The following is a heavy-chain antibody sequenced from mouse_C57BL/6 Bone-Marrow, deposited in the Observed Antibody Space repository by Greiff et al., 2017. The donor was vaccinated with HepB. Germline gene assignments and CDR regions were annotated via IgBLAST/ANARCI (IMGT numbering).Heavy chain of an antibody. Sequence: QVQLQQSGAELVRPGSSVKLSCKASGYTFTSYWMDWVKQRPGQGLEWIGNIYPSDSETHYNQKFKDKATLTVDKSSSTAYMQLSSLTSEDSAVYYCARRALGLGYFDYWGQGTTLTVSS. CDR2: IYPSDSET. CDR3: ARRALGLGYFDY. CDR1: GYTFTSYW. J-gene: IGHJ2*01. D-gene: IGHD4-1*01. V-gene: IGHV1-61*01.